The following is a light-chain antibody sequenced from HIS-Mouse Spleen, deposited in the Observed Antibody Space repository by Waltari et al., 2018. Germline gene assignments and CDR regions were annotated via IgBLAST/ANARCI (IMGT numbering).Light chain of an antibody. CDR2: DVS. Sequence: SPGQSITISCTGTSSDVGGYNYVSWNQQHPGKAPKLMIYDVSNRPSGVSYRFSGSKSGNTASLTIPGLQAEDEADYYCSSYTSSSFNVVFGGGTKLTVL. CDR1: SSDVGGYNY. V-gene: IGLV2-14*03. CDR3: SSYTSSSFNVV. J-gene: IGLJ2*01.